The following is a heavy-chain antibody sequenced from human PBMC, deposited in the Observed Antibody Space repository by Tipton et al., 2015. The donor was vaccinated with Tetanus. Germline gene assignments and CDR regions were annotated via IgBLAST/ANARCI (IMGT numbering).Heavy chain of an antibody. Sequence: LRLSCAASGFTFSGSTMHWVRQGSGKGLEWVAHIYYSGSANYNPSLKSRATVSVDTSKNQFSLDLTSVTAADTGVYYCAGSQWLDVFIFVYWGQGSLVTVAS. CDR2: IYYSGSA. CDR1: GFTFSGST. J-gene: IGHJ4*02. D-gene: IGHD6-19*01. CDR3: AGSQWLDVFIFVY. V-gene: IGHV4-34*11.